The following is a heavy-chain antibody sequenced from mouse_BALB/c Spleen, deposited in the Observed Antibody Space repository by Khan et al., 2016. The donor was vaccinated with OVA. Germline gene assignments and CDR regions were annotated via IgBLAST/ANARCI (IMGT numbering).Heavy chain of an antibody. Sequence: QIQLLQSGPELKKPGETVKISCKASGYTFTNYGMNWVKQAPGKGLKWMGWINTYTGEPTYADDFKGRFVFSLETSASTAYLQISNLKNGDMTTYFCARISSYWYSDVWGAGTTVTVSS. CDR2: INTYTGEP. D-gene: IGHD6-2*01. CDR3: ARISSYWYSDV. V-gene: IGHV9-1*02. CDR1: GYTFTNYG. J-gene: IGHJ1*01.